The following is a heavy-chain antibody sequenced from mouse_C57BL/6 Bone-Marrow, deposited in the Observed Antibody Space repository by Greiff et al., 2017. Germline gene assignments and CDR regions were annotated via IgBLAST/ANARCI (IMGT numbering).Heavy chain of an antibody. CDR2: IHPNSGST. CDR1: GYTFTSYW. CDR3: YYDYDGFDY. D-gene: IGHD2-4*01. J-gene: IGHJ2*01. Sequence: QVQLQQSGAELVKPGASVKLSCKASGYTFTSYWMHWVKQRPGQGLEWIGMIHPNSGSTNYNEKFKSKATLTVDKSSSTAYMQLSSLTSEDSAVYYCYYDYDGFDYWGQGTTLTVSS. V-gene: IGHV1-64*01.